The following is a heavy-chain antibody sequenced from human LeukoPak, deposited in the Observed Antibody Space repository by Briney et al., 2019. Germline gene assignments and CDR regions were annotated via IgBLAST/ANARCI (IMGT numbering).Heavy chain of an antibody. V-gene: IGHV1-46*03. D-gene: IGHD1-1*01. CDR1: GYTFTTYF. CDR3: TRSSGTTVGAFDI. CDR2: INPSGGST. Sequence: ASVKVSCKASGYTFTTYFIHWVRQAPGQGLEWMGIINPSGGSTSYAQKFQGRITMTRDTPTSTVYMELSSLRSEDTAVYYCTRSSGTTVGAFDIWGQGTMDTVSS. J-gene: IGHJ3*02.